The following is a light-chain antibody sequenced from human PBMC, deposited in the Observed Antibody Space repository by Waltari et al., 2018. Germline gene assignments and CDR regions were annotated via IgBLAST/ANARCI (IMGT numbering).Light chain of an antibody. CDR1: RLRTSY. CDR3: HSRNGRNNEVV. CDR2: GKE. V-gene: IGLV3-19*01. J-gene: IGLJ3*02. Sequence: SSELTQGPAVSVALGQTVKLTCQGDRLRTSYASWYQLKPGQAPVLVLFGKEKRPPGIPDRFSGYSSGTTSSLTITGAQAEDEADYYCHSRNGRNNEVVFGGGTKLTVL.